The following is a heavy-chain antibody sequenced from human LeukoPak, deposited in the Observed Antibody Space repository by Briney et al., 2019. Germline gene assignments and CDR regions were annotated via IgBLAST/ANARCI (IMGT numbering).Heavy chain of an antibody. V-gene: IGHV4-59*01. D-gene: IGHD6-13*01. J-gene: IGHJ6*02. CDR1: GGSISSYY. CDR2: IYYSGCT. CDR3: ARDRIAAAGRIEGYGMDV. Sequence: SETLSLTCTVSGGSISSYYCSWIRQPPGKGLEWIGYIYYSGCTNYNPSLKSRVTISVDTSKNQFSLKLSSVTAADTAVYYCARDRIAAAGRIEGYGMDVWGQGTTVTVSS.